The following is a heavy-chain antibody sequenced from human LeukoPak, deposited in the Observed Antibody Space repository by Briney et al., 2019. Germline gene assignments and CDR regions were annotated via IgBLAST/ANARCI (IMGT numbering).Heavy chain of an antibody. D-gene: IGHD3-22*01. CDR2: IYYSGST. CDR3: ARQVSRSSGYYYYWYFDL. J-gene: IGHJ2*01. V-gene: IGHV4-39*01. CDR1: GGSISSSSYY. Sequence: SETLSLTCTVSGGSISSSSYYWGWIRQPPGKGLEWIGSIYYSGSTYYNPSLKSRVTISVDTSKNQLSLKLSSVTAADTAVYYCARQVSRSSGYYYYWYFDLWGRGTLVTVSS.